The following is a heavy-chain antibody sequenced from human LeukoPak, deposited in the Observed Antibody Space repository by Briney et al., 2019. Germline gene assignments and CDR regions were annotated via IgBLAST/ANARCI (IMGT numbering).Heavy chain of an antibody. V-gene: IGHV3-64*01. CDR2: ISNTGGFT. CDR1: GFTFSSYA. Sequence: GGSLRLSCAASGFTFSSYAMYWVRQTPAKGLEYVSAISNTGGFTCYATSVEDRFTISRDNSKNTVYLQMGSLTPADMGVYYCARGRVLLNYFDSWGQGTLVTVSS. J-gene: IGHJ4*02. CDR3: ARGRVLLNYFDS.